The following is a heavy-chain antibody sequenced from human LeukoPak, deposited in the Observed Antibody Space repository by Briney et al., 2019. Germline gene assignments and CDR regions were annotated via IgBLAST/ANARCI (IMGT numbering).Heavy chain of an antibody. CDR3: ARRRGSYSSSWYAPTDLDYYGMDV. Sequence: SVKVSCKASGGTFSSYAISWVRQAPGQGLEWMGRIIPILGIANYAQKFQGRVTITADKSTSTAYMELGSLRSEDAAVYYCARRRGSYSSSWYAPTDLDYYGMDVWGQGTTVTVSS. D-gene: IGHD6-13*01. CDR1: GGTFSSYA. V-gene: IGHV1-69*04. J-gene: IGHJ6*02. CDR2: IIPILGIA.